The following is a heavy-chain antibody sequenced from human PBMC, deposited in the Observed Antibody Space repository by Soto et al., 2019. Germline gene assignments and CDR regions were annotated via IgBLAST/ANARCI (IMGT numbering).Heavy chain of an antibody. CDR2: IYYSGST. CDR1: GGSISSYY. CDR3: ARSRKRYGMDV. V-gene: IGHV4-59*01. Sequence: QVQLQESGPGLVKPSETLSLTCTVSGGSISSYYWSWIGQPPGKGLEWIGYIYYSGSTNYNPSLKSRVTIAVDTSKNQFSLKLSSVTAADTAVYYCARSRKRYGMDVWGQGTTVTVSS. J-gene: IGHJ6*02. D-gene: IGHD1-1*01.